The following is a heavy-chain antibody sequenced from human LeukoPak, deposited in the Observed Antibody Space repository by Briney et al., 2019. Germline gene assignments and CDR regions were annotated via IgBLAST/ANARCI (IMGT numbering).Heavy chain of an antibody. D-gene: IGHD4-23*01. Sequence: ASVKVSCKASGYTFTSYYMHWVRQAPGQGLEWMGIINPSGGSTSYAQKFQGRVTMTRDMSTSTVYMELSSLRSEDTAVYYCARAPVDDYGGNEVKRFDYWGQGTLVTVSS. CDR2: INPSGGST. CDR3: ARAPVDDYGGNEVKRFDY. CDR1: GYTFTSYY. J-gene: IGHJ4*02. V-gene: IGHV1-46*01.